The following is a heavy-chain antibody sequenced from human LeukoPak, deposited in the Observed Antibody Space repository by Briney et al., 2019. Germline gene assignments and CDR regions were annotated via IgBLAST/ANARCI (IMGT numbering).Heavy chain of an antibody. V-gene: IGHV4-34*01. J-gene: IGHJ4*02. CDR2: INHSGST. Sequence: SETLSLTCAVYGGSFSGYYWSWIRQPPGKGLEWIGEINHSGSTNYNPSLKSRVTISADTSKNQFSLKLSSVTAADTAVYYCARRVTSWAPFDYWGQGTLVTVSS. CDR1: GGSFSGYY. CDR3: ARRVTSWAPFDY. D-gene: IGHD2-2*01.